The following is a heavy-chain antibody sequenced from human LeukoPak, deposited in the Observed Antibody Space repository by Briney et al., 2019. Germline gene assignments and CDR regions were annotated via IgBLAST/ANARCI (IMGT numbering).Heavy chain of an antibody. CDR1: GFTFDDYA. CDR3: AKTLRTLAVAAPFDY. V-gene: IGHV3-9*01. Sequence: GGSLRLSSAASGFTFDDYAMHWVRQAPGKGLEWVSGISWNSGSIGYADSVKGRFTISRDNAKNSLYLQMNSLRAEDTALYYSAKTLRTLAVAAPFDYWGQGTLVTVSS. D-gene: IGHD6-19*01. CDR2: ISWNSGSI. J-gene: IGHJ4*02.